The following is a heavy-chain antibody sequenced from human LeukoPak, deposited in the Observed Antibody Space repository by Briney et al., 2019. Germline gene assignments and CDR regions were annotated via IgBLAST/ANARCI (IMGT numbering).Heavy chain of an antibody. J-gene: IGHJ4*02. CDR3: ARVGDSGYDDFDY. CDR1: GITFSNYA. V-gene: IGHV3-30-3*01. D-gene: IGHD5-12*01. CDR2: ISYDGSNK. Sequence: PGGSLRLSCVASGITFSNYAVSWVRQAPDKGLEWVAVISYDGSNKYYADSVKGRFTISRDNSKNTLYLQMNSLRAEDTAVYYCARVGDSGYDDFDYWGQGTLVTVSS.